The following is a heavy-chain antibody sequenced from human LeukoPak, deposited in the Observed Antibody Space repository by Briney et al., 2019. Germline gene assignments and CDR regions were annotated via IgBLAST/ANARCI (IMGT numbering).Heavy chain of an antibody. J-gene: IGHJ4*02. CDR1: GGSVSRYY. CDR2: IYYSGST. V-gene: IGHV4-59*02. D-gene: IGHD1-1*01. Sequence: SETLSLTCTVSGGSVSRYYWSWIWQPPGEGLEWIGCIYYSGSTNYNPSLKSRVTISVDTSKNQFSLRLSSVTAADTAVYYCASGNWRYYFDYWGQGTLVTVSS. CDR3: ASGNWRYYFDY.